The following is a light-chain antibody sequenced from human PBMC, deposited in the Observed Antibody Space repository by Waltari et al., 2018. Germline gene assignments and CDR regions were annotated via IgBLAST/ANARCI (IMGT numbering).Light chain of an antibody. CDR2: KTS. J-gene: IGKJ2*01. CDR1: QSITTW. CDR3: QHYNSYSGDT. V-gene: IGKV1-5*03. Sequence: DIQMTESPSTLSASVGDSVLITCRASQSITTWLAWYQQKPGKAPKLLIYKTSTLESGDPSRFSGSGSGTEFTLTISSLQPDDFATYYCQHYNSYSGDTFGQGTKLEI.